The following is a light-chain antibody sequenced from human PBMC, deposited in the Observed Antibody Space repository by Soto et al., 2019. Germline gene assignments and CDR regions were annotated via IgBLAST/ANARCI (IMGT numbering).Light chain of an antibody. J-gene: IGLJ1*01. CDR3: QSYDSSLSALYV. CDR2: GNS. V-gene: IGLV1-40*01. Sequence: QSVLTQPPSVSGAPGQRVTISCTGSSSNIGAGYDVHWYQQLPGTAPKLLIYGNSNRPSGVPDRFSGSKSGTSASLAITGLQAEYGADYYCQSYDSSLSALYVFGTGTKVTVL. CDR1: SSNIGAGYD.